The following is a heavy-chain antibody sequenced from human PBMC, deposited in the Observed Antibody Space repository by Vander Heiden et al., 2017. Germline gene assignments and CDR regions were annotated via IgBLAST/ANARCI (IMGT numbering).Heavy chain of an antibody. Sequence: EVQLVESGGGLVKPGGSLRLSCAASGFTFSSYSMNWVRQAPGKGLEWVSSISSSSSYIYYADSVKGRFTISRDNAKNSLYLQMNSLRAEDTAVYYCARARYCGGDCYSGFDYWGQGTLVTVSS. J-gene: IGHJ4*02. CDR1: GFTFSSYS. D-gene: IGHD2-21*02. CDR3: ARARYCGGDCYSGFDY. CDR2: ISSSSSYI. V-gene: IGHV3-21*01.